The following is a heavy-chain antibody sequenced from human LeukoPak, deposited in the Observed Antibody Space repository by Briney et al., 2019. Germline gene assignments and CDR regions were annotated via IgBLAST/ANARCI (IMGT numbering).Heavy chain of an antibody. Sequence: SVKVSCKASGFTFTSSSIQWIRQARGQRLEWIGWIVGDSTDTYYAQRFQERVTIARDMSTSTAYLELSSLRSEDTAVYYCAANPDNNKAFDCLGQGTLVTVSS. CDR1: GFTFTSSS. V-gene: IGHV1-58*02. CDR3: AANPDNNKAFDC. J-gene: IGHJ4*02. CDR2: IVGDSTDT. D-gene: IGHD1-14*01.